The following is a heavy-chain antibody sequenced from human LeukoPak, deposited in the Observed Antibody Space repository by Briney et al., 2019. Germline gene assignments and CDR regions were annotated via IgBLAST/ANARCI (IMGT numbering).Heavy chain of an antibody. J-gene: IGHJ5*02. Sequence: SETLSLTCNVYGDTISSYFWSWIRQPPGKALEWIGYVYYTGRTNYSPSLKSRVTLSVDTSNNQFSLELTSVTTADAAVYYCARSGRELATRFDPWGQGLLVTVSS. CDR1: GDTISSYF. V-gene: IGHV4-59*13. CDR3: ARSGRELATRFDP. CDR2: VYYTGRT. D-gene: IGHD1-26*01.